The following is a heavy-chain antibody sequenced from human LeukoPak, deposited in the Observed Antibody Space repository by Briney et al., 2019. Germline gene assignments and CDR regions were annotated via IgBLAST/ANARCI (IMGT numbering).Heavy chain of an antibody. CDR3: VREDGVVGTSSAFDY. V-gene: IGHV3-21*01. Sequence: PGGSLTLSCAASGFTFTTYTMNWVRQAPGKGLEWISSINGRSNYMYYADSVKGRFTISRDNAKNSLFLQMNSLSAEDTAVYYCVREDGVVGTSSAFDYWAREPWSPSPQ. D-gene: IGHD1-26*01. CDR1: GFTFTTYT. J-gene: IGHJ4*02. CDR2: INGRSNYM.